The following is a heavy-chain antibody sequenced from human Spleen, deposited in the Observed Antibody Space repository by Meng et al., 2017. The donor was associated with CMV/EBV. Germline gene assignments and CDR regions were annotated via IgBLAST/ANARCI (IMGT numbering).Heavy chain of an antibody. Sequence: CAASGFTFDDYTMHWVRQAPGKGLEWVSLISWDGGSTYYAGSVKGRFTISRDNSKNSLYLQMNSLRTEDTALYYCAKDSAAAGNFDYWGQGTLVTVSS. V-gene: IGHV3-43*01. D-gene: IGHD6-13*01. CDR3: AKDSAAAGNFDY. CDR2: ISWDGGST. CDR1: GFTFDDYT. J-gene: IGHJ4*02.